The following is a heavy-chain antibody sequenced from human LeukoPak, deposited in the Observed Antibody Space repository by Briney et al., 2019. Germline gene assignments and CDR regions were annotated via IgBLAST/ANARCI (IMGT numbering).Heavy chain of an antibody. Sequence: SETLSLTCTVSGGSISSYYWSWIRQPPGKGLEWIGYIYHSGSTNHNPSLKSRVTISVDTSKTQFSLKLNSVTAADTAIYYCARGKDYFGYWGQGTLVTVSS. CDR2: IYHSGST. V-gene: IGHV4-59*01. J-gene: IGHJ4*02. CDR3: ARGKDYFGY. CDR1: GGSISSYY.